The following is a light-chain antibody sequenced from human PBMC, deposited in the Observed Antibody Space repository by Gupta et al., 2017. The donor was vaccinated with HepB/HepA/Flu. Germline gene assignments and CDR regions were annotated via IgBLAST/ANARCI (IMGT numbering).Light chain of an antibody. Sequence: EIVMTQSPATLSVSPGERTTLSCRASQSVSSNLAWYQRRPGQAPRLIIYDASNRDLGNTDSFSGGGEGKDFTLTSSRRQYEACAVYYVHQNSPLWTFGQGTKVEIK. CDR2: DAS. V-gene: IGKV3-15*01. CDR3: HQNSPLWT. CDR1: QSVSSN. J-gene: IGKJ1*01.